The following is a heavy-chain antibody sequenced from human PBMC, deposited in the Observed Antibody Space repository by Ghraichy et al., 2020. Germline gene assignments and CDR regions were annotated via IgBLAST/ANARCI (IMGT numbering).Heavy chain of an antibody. CDR2: IYYSGST. V-gene: IGHV4-59*01. CDR1: GGSISSYY. CDR3: ASRVVLDAFDI. Sequence: SETLSLTCTVSGGSISSYYWSWIRQPPGKGLEWIGYIYYSGSTNYNPSLKSRVTISVDTSKNQFSLKLSSVTAADTAVYYCASRVVLDAFDIWGQGTMVTVSS. D-gene: IGHD3-3*01. J-gene: IGHJ3*02.